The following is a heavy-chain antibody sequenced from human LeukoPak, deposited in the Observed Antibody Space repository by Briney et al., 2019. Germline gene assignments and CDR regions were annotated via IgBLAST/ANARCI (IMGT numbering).Heavy chain of an antibody. J-gene: IGHJ4*02. V-gene: IGHV3-7*01. CDR3: ARDNSGFDS. D-gene: IGHD6-19*01. Sequence: GGALRLSCARSGCRFNHYWMPWVRQAPGKGLEGVANIRHDGSASYYADSVKGRFTISRDHAKNSLFLQINSLRVDDTALYYCARDNSGFDSWGRGTLVTVSS. CDR1: GCRFNHYW. CDR2: IRHDGSAS.